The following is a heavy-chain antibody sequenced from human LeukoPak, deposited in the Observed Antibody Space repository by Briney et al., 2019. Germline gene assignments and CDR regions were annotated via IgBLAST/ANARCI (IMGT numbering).Heavy chain of an antibody. D-gene: IGHD5-12*01. J-gene: IGHJ4*02. CDR1: GFTFSSFS. CDR3: VRGGMDH. Sequence: GGSLRLSCAASGFTFSSFSMNWARQTPGKGLERVSYISTSSDTIYYADSVKGRFSVSRDNAKNSLYLQMDSLRAEDTAVYYCVRGGMDHWGQGALVTVSS. V-gene: IGHV3-48*04. CDR2: ISTSSDTI.